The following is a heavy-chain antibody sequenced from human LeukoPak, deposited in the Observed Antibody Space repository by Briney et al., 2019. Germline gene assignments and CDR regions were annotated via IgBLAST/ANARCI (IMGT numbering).Heavy chain of an antibody. CDR1: GFTFSSYS. Sequence: GGSLRLSCAASGFTFSSYSTNWVRQAPGKELEWVSSISSSSSYIYYADSVKGRFTISRDNAKNSLYLQMNSLRAEDTAVYYCARDHSSWSLPPWGAFDIWGQGTMVTVSS. CDR3: ARDHSSWSLPPWGAFDI. CDR2: ISSSSSYI. D-gene: IGHD6-13*01. J-gene: IGHJ3*02. V-gene: IGHV3-21*01.